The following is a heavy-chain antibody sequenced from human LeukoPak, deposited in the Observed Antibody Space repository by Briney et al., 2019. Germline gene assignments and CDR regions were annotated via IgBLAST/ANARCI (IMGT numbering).Heavy chain of an antibody. CDR3: ARARSIVGVSPFQH. V-gene: IGHV3-30*03. Sequence: GGSLRLSCSASGFTFSDYWMTWVRQAPGKGLEWVAFISSDGRYKSHADSVKGRCTISRDNSKNTLYLQMNSLRPEDTAVYYCARARSIVGVSPFQHWGQGTLVTVSS. CDR2: ISSDGRYK. D-gene: IGHD1-26*01. J-gene: IGHJ1*01. CDR1: GFTFSDYW.